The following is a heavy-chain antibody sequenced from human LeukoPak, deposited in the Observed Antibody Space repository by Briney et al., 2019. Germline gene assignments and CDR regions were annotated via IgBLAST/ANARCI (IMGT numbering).Heavy chain of an antibody. CDR1: GFTFSSYA. J-gene: IGHJ5*02. Sequence: GSLRLSCAASGFTFSSYAMSWVRQAPGKGLEWVSAISGSGGSTYYADSVKGRFTISRDNSKNTLYQQMNSLRAEDTAVYYCAKGSIAAAGPNWFDPWGQGTLVTVSS. V-gene: IGHV3-23*01. CDR3: AKGSIAAAGPNWFDP. D-gene: IGHD6-13*01. CDR2: ISGSGGST.